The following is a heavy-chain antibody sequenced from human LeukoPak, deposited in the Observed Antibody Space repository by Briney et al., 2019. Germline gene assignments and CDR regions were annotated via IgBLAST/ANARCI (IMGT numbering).Heavy chain of an antibody. CDR2: ISDSGNT. CDR1: GFTLSSYA. J-gene: IGHJ5*02. V-gene: IGHV3-23*01. D-gene: IGHD3-16*01. Sequence: PGGSLRLSCAASGFTLSSYAMSWVRQAPGKGLEWVSAISDSGNTYHADSVEGRFTISRDNSKNTLYLQMNSLRAEDTAVYYCAKDDNYIRFLSWGQGTLVTVSS. CDR3: AKDDNYIRFLS.